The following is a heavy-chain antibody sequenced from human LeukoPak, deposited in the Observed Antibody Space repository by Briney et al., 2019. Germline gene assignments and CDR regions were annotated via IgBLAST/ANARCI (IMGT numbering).Heavy chain of an antibody. V-gene: IGHV3-23*01. J-gene: IGHJ4*02. Sequence: PGGSLRLSCAASGFTFRTYAMSWVRQAPGKGLEWVSAISDSGGSTYYADSVKGRFTVSRDNSKNTLYLQMNSLRAEDTAVYYCAKGRYYFDYWGQGTLVTVSS. CDR3: AKGRYYFDY. CDR1: GFTFRTYA. CDR2: ISDSGGST.